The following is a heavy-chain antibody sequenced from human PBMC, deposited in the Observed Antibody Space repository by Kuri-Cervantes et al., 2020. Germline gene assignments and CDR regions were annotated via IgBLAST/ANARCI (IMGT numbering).Heavy chain of an antibody. CDR1: GGSINYYY. J-gene: IGHJ5*02. D-gene: IGHD2-2*01. V-gene: IGHV4-59*01. CDR2: VYHSGDT. Sequence: SETLSLTCSVSGGSINYYYWSWIRQPPGKGLGWIGFVYHSGDTNYNPSLKSRVTMSVDTSRNQFSLKLSSVTAADTAVYYCATNRCSSTSCYEYNWFDPWGQGTLVTVSS. CDR3: ATNRCSSTSCYEYNWFDP.